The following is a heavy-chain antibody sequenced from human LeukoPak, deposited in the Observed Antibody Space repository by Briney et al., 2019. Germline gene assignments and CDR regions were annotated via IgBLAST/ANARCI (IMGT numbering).Heavy chain of an antibody. J-gene: IGHJ4*02. CDR1: GFTFSSYN. V-gene: IGHV3-21*01. CDR3: ARDKYGSGSYSWSKRLDS. D-gene: IGHD3-10*01. CDR2: ITSSSRYI. Sequence: GGSLRLSCAVSGFTFSSYNMNWVRQAPGKGLEWVSSITSSSRYIYYADSVKGRFTISRDNAKNSLYLQMNNLRAEDTAVYYCARDKYGSGSYSWSKRLDSWGQGTLVTVSS.